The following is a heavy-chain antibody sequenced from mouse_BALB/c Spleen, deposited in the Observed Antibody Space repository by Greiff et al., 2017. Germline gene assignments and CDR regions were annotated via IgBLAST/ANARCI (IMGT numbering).Heavy chain of an antibody. CDR1: GYTFTSYW. Sequence: QVQLQQPGAELVKPGASVKLSCKASGYTFTSYWMHWVKQRPGQGLEWIGEIDPSDSYTNYNQKFKGKATLTVDKSSSTAYMQLSSLTSEDSAVYYCARGDGNYQGKDYWGQGTTLTVSS. CDR2: IDPSDSYT. V-gene: IGHV1-69*02. D-gene: IGHD2-1*01. J-gene: IGHJ2*01. CDR3: ARGDGNYQGKDY.